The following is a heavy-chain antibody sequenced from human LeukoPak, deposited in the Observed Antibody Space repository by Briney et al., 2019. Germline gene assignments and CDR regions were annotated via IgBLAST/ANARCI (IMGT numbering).Heavy chain of an antibody. J-gene: IGHJ6*03. CDR1: GGSISSGSYY. Sequence: PSETLSLTCTVSGGSISSGSYYWSWARQPAGKGLEWIGRIYTSGSTNYNPSLKSRVTISVDTSKNQFSLKLSSVTAADTAVYYCARDQEAYCSSTSCYEYYYYMDVWGKGTTVTISS. V-gene: IGHV4-61*02. D-gene: IGHD2-2*01. CDR3: ARDQEAYCSSTSCYEYYYYMDV. CDR2: IYTSGST.